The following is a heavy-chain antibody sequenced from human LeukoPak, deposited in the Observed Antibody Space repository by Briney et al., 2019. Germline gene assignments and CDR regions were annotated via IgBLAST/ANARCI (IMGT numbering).Heavy chain of an antibody. J-gene: IGHJ4*02. Sequence: GGSRRLSGAASGWSFSSYAMSWVREAPGMGLEWVSTISPSGGSTYYADSVRGRFTISRDFSKNTLYLQMNSLRTEDTAVYYCANYCSGGSGRPCYSGYYWGQGTLVTVSS. D-gene: IGHD2-15*01. V-gene: IGHV3-23*01. CDR2: ISPSGGST. CDR1: GWSFSSYA. CDR3: ANYCSGGSGRPCYSGYY.